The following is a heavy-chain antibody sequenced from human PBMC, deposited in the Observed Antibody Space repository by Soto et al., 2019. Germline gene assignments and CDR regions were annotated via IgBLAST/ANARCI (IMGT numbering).Heavy chain of an antibody. Sequence: SETLSLTCTVSGGSISSSSYYWGWIRQPPGKGLEWIGSIYYSGSTYYNPSLKSRVTISVDTSKNQFSLKLSSVTAADTAVYYCARPVGYGDYVTREYYFDYWGQGTLVTVSS. CDR1: GGSISSSSYY. V-gene: IGHV4-39*01. CDR2: IYYSGST. D-gene: IGHD4-17*01. J-gene: IGHJ4*02. CDR3: ARPVGYGDYVTREYYFDY.